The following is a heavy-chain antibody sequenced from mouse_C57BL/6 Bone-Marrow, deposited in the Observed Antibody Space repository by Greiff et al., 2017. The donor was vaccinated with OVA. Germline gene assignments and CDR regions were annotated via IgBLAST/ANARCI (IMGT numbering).Heavy chain of an antibody. J-gene: IGHJ4*01. D-gene: IGHD3-3*01. V-gene: IGHV2-5*01. CDR3: AKTAGAGLYYAMDY. Sequence: VQLQQSGPGLVQPSQSLSITCTVSGFSLTSYGVHWVCQSPGKGLEWLGVIWRGGSTDYNAAFMSRLSITKDNSKSQVFFKMNSLQADDTAIYYWAKTAGAGLYYAMDYWGQGTSVTVSS. CDR1: GFSLTSYG. CDR2: IWRGGST.